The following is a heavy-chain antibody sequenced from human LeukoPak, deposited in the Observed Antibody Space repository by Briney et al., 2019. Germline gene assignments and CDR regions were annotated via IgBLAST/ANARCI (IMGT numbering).Heavy chain of an antibody. CDR3: ARGPETYSSVLGDYGFDI. CDR2: INHGGTI. Sequence: PSETLSLTCTVYGESFTGYFCNWIRQSPGKGLEWIGEINHGGTINYNPSLKSRVTMSVDTSKNQFFLKLNSVTTTDTAVYYCARGPETYSSVLGDYGFDIWGQGTTVTVST. CDR1: GESFTGYF. D-gene: IGHD6-19*01. J-gene: IGHJ3*02. V-gene: IGHV4-34*01.